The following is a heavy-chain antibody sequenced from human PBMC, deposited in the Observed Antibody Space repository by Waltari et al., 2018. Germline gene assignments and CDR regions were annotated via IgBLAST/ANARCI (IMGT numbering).Heavy chain of an antibody. CDR1: GGSISSYY. V-gene: IGHV4-59*08. Sequence: QVQLQESGPGLVKPSETLSLTCTVSGGSISSYYWSWIRQPPGKGLEWIGYIYYSGSTNYNPSLKSRVTISVDTSKNQFSLKLSSVTAADTAVYYCASTFPYYYGSGSPYYYYGMDVWGQGTTVTVSS. J-gene: IGHJ6*02. CDR3: ASTFPYYYGSGSPYYYYGMDV. D-gene: IGHD3-10*01. CDR2: IYYSGST.